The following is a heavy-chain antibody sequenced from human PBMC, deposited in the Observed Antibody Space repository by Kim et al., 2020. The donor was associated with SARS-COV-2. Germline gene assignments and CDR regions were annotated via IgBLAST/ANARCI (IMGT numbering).Heavy chain of an antibody. CDR2: ITPIVGIA. D-gene: IGHD3-22*01. J-gene: IGHJ4*02. V-gene: IGHV1-69*04. CDR3: ARRYDSSGYLFDY. Sequence: SVKVSCKASGGTFSSYAISWVRQAPGQGLEWMGRITPIVGIANYAQKFQGRVTITADKSTSTAYMELSSLRSEDTAVYYCARRYDSSGYLFDYWGQGTLVTVSS. CDR1: GGTFSSYA.